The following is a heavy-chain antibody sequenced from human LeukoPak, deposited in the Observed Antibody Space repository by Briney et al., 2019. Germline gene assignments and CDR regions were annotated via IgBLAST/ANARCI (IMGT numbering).Heavy chain of an antibody. V-gene: IGHV3-48*01. D-gene: IGHD3-3*01. Sequence: QTGGSLRLSCPASGFTFSSYSMNWVRQAPGKGLEWVSYISSSSTTIYYADSVKGRFTISRDNAKNSLYLQMNSLRAEDTAVYYCARTGYDFWSGPPDYWGQGTLVTVSS. CDR2: ISSSSTTI. J-gene: IGHJ4*02. CDR3: ARTGYDFWSGPPDY. CDR1: GFTFSSYS.